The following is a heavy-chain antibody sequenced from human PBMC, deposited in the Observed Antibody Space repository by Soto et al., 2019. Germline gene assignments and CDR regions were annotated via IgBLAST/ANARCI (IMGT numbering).Heavy chain of an antibody. Sequence: LSLTCTVSGGSISSGGYYWSWIRQHPGKGLEWIGYIYYSGSTYYNPSLKSRVTISVDTSKNQFSLKLSSVTAADTAVYYCARDSMNYYGSGSYPYNWFDPWGQGTLVTVSS. V-gene: IGHV4-31*03. CDR2: IYYSGST. D-gene: IGHD3-10*01. CDR1: GGSISSGGYY. CDR3: ARDSMNYYGSGSYPYNWFDP. J-gene: IGHJ5*02.